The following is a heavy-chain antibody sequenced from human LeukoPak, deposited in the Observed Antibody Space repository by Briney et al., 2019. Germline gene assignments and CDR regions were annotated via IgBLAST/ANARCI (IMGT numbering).Heavy chain of an antibody. Sequence: ASLKVSCKASGYTFTGYYMHWVRQAPGQGLEWMGWINPNSGGTNYAQKFQGRVTMTRDTSISTAYMELSRLRPEDTAVYYCARDRGWSQTYGSGSYGLDYWGQGTLVTVSS. CDR1: GYTFTGYY. CDR3: ARDRGWSQTYGSGSYGLDY. V-gene: IGHV1-2*02. J-gene: IGHJ4*02. CDR2: INPNSGGT. D-gene: IGHD3-10*01.